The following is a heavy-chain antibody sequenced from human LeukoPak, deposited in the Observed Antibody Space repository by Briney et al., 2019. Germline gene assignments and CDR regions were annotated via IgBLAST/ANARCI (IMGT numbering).Heavy chain of an antibody. CDR3: ARRGNIVVVPALNWFDP. J-gene: IGHJ5*02. CDR2: INHSGST. CDR1: GGSFSGYY. V-gene: IGHV4-34*01. D-gene: IGHD2-2*01. Sequence: PSETLSLTCAVYGGSFSGYYWSWIRQPPGRGLEWIGEINHSGSTNYNPSLKSRVTISVDTSKNQFSLKLSSVTAADTAVYYCARRGNIVVVPALNWFDPWGQGTLVTVSS.